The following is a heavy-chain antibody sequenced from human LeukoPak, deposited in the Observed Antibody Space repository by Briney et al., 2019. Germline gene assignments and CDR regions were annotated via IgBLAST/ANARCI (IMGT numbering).Heavy chain of an antibody. CDR1: GFTVSTNY. CDR3: ARGSLAAASAAFDI. V-gene: IGHV3-66*01. Sequence: SGGSLRLSCAASGFTVSTNYMSWVRQAPGKGLEWVSVIYSGGSSYYADSVKGRFTISRDNAKNTLYLQMNSLRAEDTAVYYCARGSLAAASAAFDIWGQGTMVTVSS. CDR2: IYSGGSS. D-gene: IGHD6-13*01. J-gene: IGHJ3*02.